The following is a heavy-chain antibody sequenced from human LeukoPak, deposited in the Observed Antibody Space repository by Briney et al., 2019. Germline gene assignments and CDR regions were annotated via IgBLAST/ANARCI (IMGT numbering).Heavy chain of an antibody. D-gene: IGHD4-17*01. V-gene: IGHV3-15*01. CDR1: GFTFSNAW. CDR3: TTEFSTVTTPRYYFDY. Sequence: PGGSLRLSCAASGFTFSNAWMSWVRQAPGKGLEWVGRIQSKADGGATDYAAPVKGRSTISRDDSKNTLYLQVNSLKTEDTAVYYCTTEFSTVTTPRYYFDYWGQGTLVTVSS. CDR2: IQSKADGGAT. J-gene: IGHJ4*02.